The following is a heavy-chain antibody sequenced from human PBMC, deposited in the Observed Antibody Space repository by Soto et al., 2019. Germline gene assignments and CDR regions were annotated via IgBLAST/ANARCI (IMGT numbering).Heavy chain of an antibody. CDR2: IYSGGST. V-gene: IGHV3-53*01. J-gene: IGHJ4*02. CDR3: AKDQGYSSGWYYFDY. D-gene: IGHD6-19*01. Sequence: GGSLRLSCAASGFPFSISSRSWVRQATGKGLEWVSVIYSGGSTFYADSVKGRFTISRDNSKNTLYLHMNSLRAEDTAVYYCAKDQGYSSGWYYFDYWGQGTLVTVSS. CDR1: GFPFSISS.